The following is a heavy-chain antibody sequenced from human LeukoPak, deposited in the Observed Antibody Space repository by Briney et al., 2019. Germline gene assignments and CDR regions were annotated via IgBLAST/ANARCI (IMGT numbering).Heavy chain of an antibody. CDR1: GGSFSGYY. V-gene: IGHV4-34*01. D-gene: IGHD4-17*01. Sequence: SETLSLTCAVYGGSFSGYYWSWIRQPPGKGLEWIGEINHSGSTNYNPSLKSRVTISVDTSKNQLSLKLSSVTAADTAVYYCARTVTSPRRYYYGMDVWGKGTTVTVSS. J-gene: IGHJ6*04. CDR3: ARTVTSPRRYYYGMDV. CDR2: INHSGST.